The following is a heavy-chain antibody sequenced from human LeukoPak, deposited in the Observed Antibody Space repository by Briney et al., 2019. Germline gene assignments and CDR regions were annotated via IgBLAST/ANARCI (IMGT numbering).Heavy chain of an antibody. V-gene: IGHV3-30*18. CDR3: AKGRHSSGWKSYFYY. J-gene: IGHJ4*02. CDR1: GFTFSSYG. CDR2: ISYDGSNK. Sequence: GGSLRLSCAASGFTFSSYGMHWVRQAPGKGLEWVAVISYDGSNKYYADSVKGRFTISRDNSKNTLYLQMNSLRAEDTAVYYCAKGRHSSGWKSYFYYWGQGTLVTVSS. D-gene: IGHD6-19*01.